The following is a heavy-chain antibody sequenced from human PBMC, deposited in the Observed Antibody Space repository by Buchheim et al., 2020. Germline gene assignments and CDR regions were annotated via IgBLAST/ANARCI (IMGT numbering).Heavy chain of an antibody. CDR3: ARGIRGYSYVILDYYYGMDV. D-gene: IGHD5-18*01. CDR2: ISYDGSNK. V-gene: IGHV3-30*04. CDR1: GFTFSSYA. J-gene: IGHJ6*02. Sequence: QVQLVESGGGVVQPGRSLRLSCAASGFTFSSYAMHWVRQAPGKGLEWVEVISYDGSNKYYADSVKGRFTISRDNSKNTLYLQMNSLRAEDTAVYYCARGIRGYSYVILDYYYGMDVWGQGTT.